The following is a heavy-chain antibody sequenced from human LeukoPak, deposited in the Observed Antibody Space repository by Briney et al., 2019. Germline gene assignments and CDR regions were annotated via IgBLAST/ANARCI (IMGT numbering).Heavy chain of an antibody. V-gene: IGHV3-9*01. J-gene: IGHJ3*02. CDR1: GFTFDDYA. CDR3: AKDWGSWYAAAFDI. CDR2: ISWNSGSI. Sequence: GGSLRLSCAASGFTFDDYAMHWVRQAPGKGLEWVSGISWNSGSIGYADSVKGRFTISRDNAKNSLYLQMNSLRAEDTALYYCAKDWGSWYAAAFDIWGQGTMVTVSS. D-gene: IGHD6-13*01.